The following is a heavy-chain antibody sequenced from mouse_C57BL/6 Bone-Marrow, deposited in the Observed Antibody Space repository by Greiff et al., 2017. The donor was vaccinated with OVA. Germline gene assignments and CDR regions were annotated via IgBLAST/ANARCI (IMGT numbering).Heavy chain of an antibody. Sequence: EVKLEESGEGLVKPGGSLKLSCAASGFTFSSYAMSWVRQTPEKRLEWVAYISSGGDYVYYADTVKGRFTISRDNARNTLYLQMSSLKSEDTAMYYCTRLLDAMDYWGQGTSVTVSS. CDR2: ISSGGDYV. CDR1: GFTFSSYA. J-gene: IGHJ4*01. CDR3: TRLLDAMDY. V-gene: IGHV5-9-1*02. D-gene: IGHD2-1*01.